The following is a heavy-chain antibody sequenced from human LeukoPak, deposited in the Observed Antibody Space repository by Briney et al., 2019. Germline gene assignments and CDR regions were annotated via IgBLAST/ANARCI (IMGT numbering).Heavy chain of an antibody. Sequence: GGSLRLSCAASGFVFNSHPMHWVRQAPGKGLECVSAISGTGHNTYYANSVKGRFTISRDNSRNTLYLQMGSLRAEDTALYYCPREEPAGSIDYWGQGTLVTVSS. D-gene: IGHD1-14*01. CDR2: ISGTGHNT. J-gene: IGHJ4*02. CDR1: GFVFNSHP. CDR3: PREEPAGSIDY. V-gene: IGHV3-64*01.